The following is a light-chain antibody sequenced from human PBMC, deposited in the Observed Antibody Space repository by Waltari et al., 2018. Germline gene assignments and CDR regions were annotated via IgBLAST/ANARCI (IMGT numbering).Light chain of an antibody. Sequence: FMLTQPHSVSESQGKTVTISCTRSRGNIATNYVQWYQQRPGSAPTKVIYEDNQRPSGVPDRFSGSIDSSSNSASLIISGLKAEDEADYYCQSFDSSHVVFGGGTKLTVL. CDR2: EDN. J-gene: IGLJ2*01. V-gene: IGLV6-57*03. CDR1: RGNIATNY. CDR3: QSFDSSHVV.